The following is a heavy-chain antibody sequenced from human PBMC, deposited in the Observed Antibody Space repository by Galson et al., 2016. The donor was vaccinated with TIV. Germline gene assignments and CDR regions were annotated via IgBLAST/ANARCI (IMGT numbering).Heavy chain of an antibody. D-gene: IGHD5-18*01. CDR1: GDTFTSYP. CDR3: AKDRNTALDTYHYYYGMDV. J-gene: IGHJ6*02. Sequence: SVKVSCKASGDTFTSYPFNWVRQAPGQELEWMGGIIPLFGTANYAQKFQGRVTVTADESTSTVYLDLSSLRSEDTAVYYCAKDRNTALDTYHYYYGMDVWGQGTTVTVSS. V-gene: IGHV1-69*13. CDR2: IIPLFGTA.